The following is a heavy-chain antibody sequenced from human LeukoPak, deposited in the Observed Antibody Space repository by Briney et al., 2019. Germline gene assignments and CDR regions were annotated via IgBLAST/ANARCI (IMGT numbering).Heavy chain of an antibody. J-gene: IGHJ4*02. CDR1: GFTFSSYG. CDR2: VSYDGGSK. CDR3: ARDVGYY. D-gene: IGHD1-26*01. Sequence: GGSLRLSCAASGFTFSSYGMHWVRQAPGKGLEWVAVVSYDGGSKHYQDSVNGRFTISRDNAKSSLYLQMNSVRAEDTAVYYCARDVGYYCGPGTLVTVSS. V-gene: IGHV3-30*03.